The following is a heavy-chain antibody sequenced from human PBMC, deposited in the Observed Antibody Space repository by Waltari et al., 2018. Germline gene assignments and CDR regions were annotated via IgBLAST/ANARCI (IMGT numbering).Heavy chain of an antibody. J-gene: IGHJ6*03. Sequence: QVQLQESGPGLVKPSETLSLTCTVSGGSISSYYWSWIRQPAGKGLEWIGRIYTSGSTNYTPSLTSRVTMSVDTSKNQFSLKLSSLTAADTAVYYCAREEYSYGSYYYYYMDVWGKGTTVTVSS. CDR1: GGSISSYY. CDR3: AREEYSYGSYYYYYMDV. CDR2: IYTSGST. D-gene: IGHD5-18*01. V-gene: IGHV4-4*07.